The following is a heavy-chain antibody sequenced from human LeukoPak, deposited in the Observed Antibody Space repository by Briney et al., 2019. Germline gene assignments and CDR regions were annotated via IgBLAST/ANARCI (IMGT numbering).Heavy chain of an antibody. V-gene: IGHV4-59*11. Sequence: SETLSLTCTVSGGSISSHYWSWIRQPPGKRLEWIGYIYYSGSTNYNPSLKSRVTISVDTSKNQFSLKLSSVTAADTAVYYCARSSSLSFYYFDYWGQGTRVTVSS. D-gene: IGHD6-6*01. CDR1: GGSISSHY. CDR2: IYYSGST. J-gene: IGHJ4*02. CDR3: ARSSSLSFYYFDY.